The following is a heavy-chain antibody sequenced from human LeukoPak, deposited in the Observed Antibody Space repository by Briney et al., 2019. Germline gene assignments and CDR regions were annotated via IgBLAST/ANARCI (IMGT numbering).Heavy chain of an antibody. Sequence: GASVKVYCKASGYTFTSYDINWGRQATGQGLEWMGWMNPNSGNTGYAQKFQGRVTMTRNTSISTAYMELSSLRSEDTAVYYCARNPIPCGSGSRNWFDPWGQGTLVTVSS. CDR2: MNPNSGNT. CDR3: ARNPIPCGSGSRNWFDP. D-gene: IGHD3-10*01. V-gene: IGHV1-8*01. CDR1: GYTFTSYD. J-gene: IGHJ5*02.